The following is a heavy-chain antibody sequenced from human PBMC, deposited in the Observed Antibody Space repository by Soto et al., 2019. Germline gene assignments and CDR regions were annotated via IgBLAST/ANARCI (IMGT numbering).Heavy chain of an antibody. Sequence: QVQLVESGGGVVQPGRSLRLSCAASGFTFSSSVMHWVRQAPGKGLEWMAAISSDGSNKKYADSMKGRFTISRDNSKDTVYLQMNSLRPEDTAVYYCAKATPPYSGSFSPWNFQQWGQGTLVTVSS. CDR3: AKATPPYSGSFSPWNFQQ. D-gene: IGHD1-26*01. J-gene: IGHJ1*01. CDR2: ISSDGSNK. V-gene: IGHV3-30*18. CDR1: GFTFSSSV.